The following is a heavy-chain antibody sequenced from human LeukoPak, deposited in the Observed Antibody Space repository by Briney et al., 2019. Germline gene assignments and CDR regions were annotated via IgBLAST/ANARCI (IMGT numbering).Heavy chain of an antibody. Sequence: GGSLRLSCAASGFTFSSYAMNWVRRAPGKGLEWVSAITGSGGRTYYADSVKGRFTISRDNSKNTLYLQMNSLRAEDTAIYYCEKEYTGTFSPFPSYFDNWGQGTLVTVSS. D-gene: IGHD1-26*01. CDR1: GFTFSSYA. J-gene: IGHJ4*02. CDR3: EKEYTGTFSPFPSYFDN. V-gene: IGHV3-23*01. CDR2: ITGSGGRT.